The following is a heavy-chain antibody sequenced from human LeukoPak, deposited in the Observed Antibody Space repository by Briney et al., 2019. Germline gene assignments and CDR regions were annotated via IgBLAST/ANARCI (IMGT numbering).Heavy chain of an antibody. CDR2: INWNGGST. Sequence: GGSLRLSCAASGFTFDDYGMSWVRQAPGKGLEWVSGINWNGGSTGYADSVKGRFTISRDNAKNSLYLQMNSLRAEDTALYHCARGGDTAMPFDYWGQGTLVTVSS. CDR3: ARGGDTAMPFDY. V-gene: IGHV3-20*01. D-gene: IGHD5-18*01. CDR1: GFTFDDYG. J-gene: IGHJ4*02.